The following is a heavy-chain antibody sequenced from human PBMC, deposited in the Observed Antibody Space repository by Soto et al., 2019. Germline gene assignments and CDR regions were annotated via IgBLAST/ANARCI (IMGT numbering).Heavy chain of an antibody. CDR1: GGTFDAYT. CDR2: IIPLFGTA. Sequence: QVQLMQSGAEVRKPGSSVRVSCKASGGTFDAYTITWVRQAPGQGLEWMGGIIPLFGTANYAQKFQGRVTITADESTTTAHIELSSRRSEDTAVYFCARLGTKAMDVWGQGTTVTISS. D-gene: IGHD2-2*01. CDR3: ARLGTKAMDV. V-gene: IGHV1-69*01. J-gene: IGHJ6*02.